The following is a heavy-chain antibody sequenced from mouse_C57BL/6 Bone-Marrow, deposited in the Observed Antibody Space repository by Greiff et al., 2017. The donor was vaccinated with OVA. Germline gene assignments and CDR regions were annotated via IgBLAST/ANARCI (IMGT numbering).Heavy chain of an antibody. V-gene: IGHV1-63*01. CDR2: IYPGGGYT. J-gene: IGHJ2*01. CDR1: GYTFTSYW. CDR3: ARGGFDY. Sequence: VQLQQSGAELVKPGASVKVSCKASGYTFTSYWMHWVKQRPGQGLEWIGDIYPGGGYTNYNEKFKGKATLTADKSSSTAYMQFSSLTSEDSAIYYCARGGFDYWGQGTTLTVSS.